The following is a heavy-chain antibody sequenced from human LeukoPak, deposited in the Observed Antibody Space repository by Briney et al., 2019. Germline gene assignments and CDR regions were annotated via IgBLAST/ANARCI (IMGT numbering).Heavy chain of an antibody. Sequence: GGSLRLSCAASGFTVSSNYMSWVRQAPGKGLEWVSVIYSGGSTYYADSVKGRFTISRDNSKNTLYLQMNSQRAEDTAVYYCARGGYSGYDSVRRRVDYWGQGTLVTVSS. CDR2: IYSGGST. CDR1: GFTVSSNY. J-gene: IGHJ4*02. D-gene: IGHD5-12*01. V-gene: IGHV3-66*01. CDR3: ARGGYSGYDSVRRRVDY.